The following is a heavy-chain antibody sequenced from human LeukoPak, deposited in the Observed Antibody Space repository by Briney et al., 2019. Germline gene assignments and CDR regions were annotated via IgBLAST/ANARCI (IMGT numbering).Heavy chain of an antibody. J-gene: IGHJ4*02. CDR2: INSNGSST. Sequence: PGGSLRLSCAASGFTFSSYWMHWVRPAPGKGLVWVSRINSNGSSTSYADSVKGRFTISRDNAKNTLYLQMISLRAEDTGVYYCATSRTFDYWGQGTLVTVSS. CDR3: ATSRTFDY. CDR1: GFTFSSYW. V-gene: IGHV3-74*01.